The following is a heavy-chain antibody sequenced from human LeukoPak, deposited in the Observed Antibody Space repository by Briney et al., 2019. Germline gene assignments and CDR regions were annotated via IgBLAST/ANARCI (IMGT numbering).Heavy chain of an antibody. D-gene: IGHD3-3*01. CDR2: ISYDGSNK. V-gene: IGHV3-30*18. J-gene: IGHJ4*02. Sequence: GRSLRLSCAASGFTFSSYGMHWVRQAPGKGLEWVAVISYDGSNKYYADSVKGRFTISRDNSKNTLYLQMNSLRAEDTAVYYCAEGGNDWPYYFDYWGQGTLVTVSS. CDR3: AEGGNDWPYYFDY. CDR1: GFTFSSYG.